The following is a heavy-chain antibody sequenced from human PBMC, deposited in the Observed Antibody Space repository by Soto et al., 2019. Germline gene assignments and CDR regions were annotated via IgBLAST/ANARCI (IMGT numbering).Heavy chain of an antibody. CDR2: INSYNGVT. CDR3: ARDLSNRGSFDY. V-gene: IGHV1-18*01. CDR1: GYTFTDYG. J-gene: IGHJ4*02. Sequence: QVQLVQSGAEVKKPGASVKVSCKASGYTFTDYGITWVRQAPGQGLQWMGWINSYNGVTNNAHSFQGRVSMTTDTSTSTAYLELSSLRSDDTAVYYCARDLSNRGSFDYWGQGSLVTVSS.